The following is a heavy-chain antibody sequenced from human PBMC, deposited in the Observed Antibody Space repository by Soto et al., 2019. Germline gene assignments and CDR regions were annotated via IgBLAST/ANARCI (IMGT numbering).Heavy chain of an antibody. D-gene: IGHD4-4*01. CDR3: ASRASNKDAFDI. V-gene: IGHV3-74*01. Sequence: EVQLVESGGGLVQPGGSLRLSCAASGFTFSSYWMHWVRQAPGKGLVWVSRINSDGSSTSYADSVKGRFTISRDNAKNTLYLQMNSLRAEDTAVYYCASRASNKDAFDIWGQGTMVTVSS. CDR1: GFTFSSYW. CDR2: INSDGSST. J-gene: IGHJ3*02.